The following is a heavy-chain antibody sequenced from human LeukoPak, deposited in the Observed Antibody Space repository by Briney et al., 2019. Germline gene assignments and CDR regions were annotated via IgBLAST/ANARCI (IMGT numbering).Heavy chain of an antibody. J-gene: IGHJ4*02. CDR1: GYTFTGYY. CDR2: INPNSGGT. Sequence: ASVKVSCKASGYTFTGYYMHWVRQAPGQGLEWMGWINPNSGGTNYAQKFQGRVTMTRDTSISTAYMELSRLRSDDTAVYYCVRDWYYYDSSGYYSHWGQGTLVTVSS. V-gene: IGHV1-2*02. CDR3: VRDWYYYDSSGYYSH. D-gene: IGHD3-22*01.